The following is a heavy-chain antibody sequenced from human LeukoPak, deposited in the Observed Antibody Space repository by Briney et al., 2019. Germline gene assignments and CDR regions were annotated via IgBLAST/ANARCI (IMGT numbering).Heavy chain of an antibody. CDR3: ARVGDYGSGSYFFDY. Sequence: SVKVSCKASGGTFSSYATSWVRQAPGQGLEWMGGIIPIFGTANYAQKFQGRVAITADESTSTAYMELSSLRSEDTAVYYCARVGDYGSGSYFFDYWGQGTLVTVSS. J-gene: IGHJ4*02. D-gene: IGHD3-10*01. CDR2: IIPIFGTA. CDR1: GGTFSSYA. V-gene: IGHV1-69*13.